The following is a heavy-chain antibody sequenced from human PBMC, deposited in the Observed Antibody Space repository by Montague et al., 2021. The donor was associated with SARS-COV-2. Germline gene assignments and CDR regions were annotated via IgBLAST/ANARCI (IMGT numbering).Heavy chain of an antibody. J-gene: IGHJ1*01. CDR3: ASRGAVCGKVYFQH. Sequence: SETLSLTCAVSGGSISSSYWCSWRRPPPGKGLECIGEIYHSGSTNNNPSLKRRITISVDKSKHQFSLQLSSVTAADTAVYYWASRGAVCGKVYFQHWGQGTLVTVSS. D-gene: IGHD6-19*01. CDR2: IYHSGST. CDR1: GGSISSSYW. V-gene: IGHV4-4*02.